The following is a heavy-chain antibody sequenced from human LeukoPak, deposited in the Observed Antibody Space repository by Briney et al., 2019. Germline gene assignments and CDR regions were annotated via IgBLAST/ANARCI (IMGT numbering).Heavy chain of an antibody. CDR2: ISSDGSNK. CDR3: AKDFISGSAH. CDR1: GFTFSSSG. V-gene: IGHV3-30*18. Sequence: GGSLRLSCAASGFTFSSSGMHWVRQAPGKGLEWVAVISSDGSNKHYADSVKGRFTISRDDSRNTLYLQMNSLRAEDTAVYFCAKDFISGSAHWGQGTLVTVSS. D-gene: IGHD6-19*01. J-gene: IGHJ4*02.